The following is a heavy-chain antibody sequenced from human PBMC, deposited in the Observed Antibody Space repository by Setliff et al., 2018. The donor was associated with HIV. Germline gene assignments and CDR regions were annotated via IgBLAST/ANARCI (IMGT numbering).Heavy chain of an antibody. Sequence: SETLSLTCTVSGGSISSGCYYWSWIRQPAGKGLEWIGRIYTSGSTNYNPSLKSRVTISVDTSKNQFSLKLRSVTAADTAVYYCARETYYYDNPQYYYYYMDVWGKGTTVTVSS. J-gene: IGHJ6*03. D-gene: IGHD3-22*01. CDR2: IYTSGST. V-gene: IGHV4-61*02. CDR3: ARETYYYDNPQYYYYYMDV. CDR1: GGSISSGCYY.